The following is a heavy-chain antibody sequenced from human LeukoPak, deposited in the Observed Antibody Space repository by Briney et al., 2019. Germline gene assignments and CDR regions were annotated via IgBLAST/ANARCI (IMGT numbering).Heavy chain of an antibody. CDR2: IFGSGGSA. J-gene: IGHJ4*02. CDR1: GFTFSSYA. Sequence: GGSLRLSCTASGFTFSSYAMYWVRQAPGKGLEWVSGIFGSGGSAHYADSVKGRFTISRDNSQNTVYLQMNSLRAEVTAVYYCGKTTTGYSSGRNPAWPVDYWGQGTLVTVSS. CDR3: GKTTTGYSSGRNPAWPVDY. D-gene: IGHD6-19*01. V-gene: IGHV3-23*01.